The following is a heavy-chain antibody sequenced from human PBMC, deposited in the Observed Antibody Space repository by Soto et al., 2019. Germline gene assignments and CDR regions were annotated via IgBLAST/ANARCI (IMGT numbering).Heavy chain of an antibody. D-gene: IGHD3-22*01. CDR1: GGSFSGYY. CDR3: ARGISVRVVAQGDAPDKYYLDS. V-gene: IGHV4-34*01. CDR2: INHSGRT. Sequence: QVQLQQWGAGLLKPAETLSLTCAVYGGSFSGYYWTWIRQPPGKGLEWIGEINHSGRTNYNPSLKSRVTISVDTSKNQFSLKLSSMTAADTAVYHCARGISVRVVAQGDAPDKYYLDSWGQGTLVTVSS. J-gene: IGHJ4*02.